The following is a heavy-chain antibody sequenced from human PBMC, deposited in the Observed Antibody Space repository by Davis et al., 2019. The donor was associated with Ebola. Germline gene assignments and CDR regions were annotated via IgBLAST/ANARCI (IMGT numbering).Heavy chain of an antibody. V-gene: IGHV3-23*01. J-gene: IGHJ4*02. D-gene: IGHD3-22*01. CDR1: GFTFSSYA. CDR3: ATPDYYDSIGATLGRFVDY. Sequence: PGGSLRLSCAASGFTFSSYAMSWVRQAPGKGLEWVSGISGSGVSTYHADSVKGRFTISRDNSRNTLFLQMSSLRAEDTAGYYCATPDYYDSIGATLGRFVDYWGQGTLVTVSS. CDR2: ISGSGVST.